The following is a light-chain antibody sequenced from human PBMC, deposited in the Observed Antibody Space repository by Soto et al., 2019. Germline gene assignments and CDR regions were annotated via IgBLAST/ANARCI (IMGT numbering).Light chain of an antibody. CDR3: QQYAGSPST. J-gene: IGKJ1*01. CDR2: GAS. Sequence: EIVLTQSPGTLSLSPGERATLSCRASQSVSNSYLAWYQQNPGQGPRLLIYGASSRATGIPDRFSGSGSGTDFTLTISRLEPEDFAVYYCQQYAGSPSTFGQGTKVEI. V-gene: IGKV3-20*01. CDR1: QSVSNSY.